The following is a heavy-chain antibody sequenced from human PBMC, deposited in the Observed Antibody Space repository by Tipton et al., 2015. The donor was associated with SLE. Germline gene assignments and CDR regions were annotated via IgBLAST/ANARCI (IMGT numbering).Heavy chain of an antibody. V-gene: IGHV4-61*02. D-gene: IGHD1-26*01. CDR1: GGSISSGSYY. Sequence: TLSLTCTVSGGSISSGSYYWSWSRQPPGKGLEWIGRIYTSGSTNYNPSLKSRVTISVDTSKNQFSLKLSSVTAADTAVYYCARTRVGATVDYWGQGTLVTVSS. CDR3: ARTRVGATVDY. J-gene: IGHJ4*02. CDR2: IYTSGST.